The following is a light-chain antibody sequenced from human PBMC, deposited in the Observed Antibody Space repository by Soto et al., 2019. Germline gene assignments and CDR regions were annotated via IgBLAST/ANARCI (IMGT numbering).Light chain of an antibody. CDR3: QHYNRWLWT. CDR1: QSIRST. V-gene: IGKV3-15*01. J-gene: IGKJ1*01. CDR2: GAS. Sequence: EIVMTQSPATLSVSPGQRATLSCRASQSIRSTLAWYQQKPAQAPRLLIYGASTRATGIPARFSGSGSGTEFTLTVSSLQSEDVAVYCCQHYNRWLWTFGQGTKVEIK.